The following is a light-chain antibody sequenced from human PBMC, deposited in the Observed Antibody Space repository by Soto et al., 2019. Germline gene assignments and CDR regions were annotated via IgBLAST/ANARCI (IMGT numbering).Light chain of an antibody. J-gene: IGKJ2*01. CDR1: QSISSY. V-gene: IGKV1-39*01. CDR3: QQSYSTPYT. Sequence: DIQMTQSPSSLSASVGDRVTITCRASQSISSYLNWYQQKPGKAPKLLIYAASSLQSGVPSRFSGSVSWTDFNLTISSLQPEDFATYYCQQSYSTPYTFGQGTKLESK. CDR2: AAS.